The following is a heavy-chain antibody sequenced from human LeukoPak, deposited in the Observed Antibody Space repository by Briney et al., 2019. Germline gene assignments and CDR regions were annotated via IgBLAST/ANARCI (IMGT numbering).Heavy chain of an antibody. CDR2: IYHSGST. Sequence: PSETLSLTCAVSGYPISSGYYWGWIRQPPGKGLEWIGSIYHSGSTNYNPSLKSRVTISVDTSKNQFSLKLSSVTAADTAVYYCARGLTDFDYWGQGTLVTASS. CDR3: ARGLTDFDY. D-gene: IGHD3-16*01. V-gene: IGHV4-38-2*01. J-gene: IGHJ4*02. CDR1: GYPISSGYY.